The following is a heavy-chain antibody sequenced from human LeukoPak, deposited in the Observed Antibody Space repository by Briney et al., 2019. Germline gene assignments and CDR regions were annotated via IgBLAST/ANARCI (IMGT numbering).Heavy chain of an antibody. Sequence: SETLSLTCTVSGGSINNYYWSWIRQPAGKGLEWIGRIYTRGSTNYNPSLKSRVTMSVDTSKNQFSLKLSSVTAADTAVYYCARHVLVVRGVIDWFDPWGQGTLVTVSS. V-gene: IGHV4-4*07. D-gene: IGHD3-10*01. CDR1: GGSINNYY. CDR3: ARHVLVVRGVIDWFDP. CDR2: IYTRGST. J-gene: IGHJ5*02.